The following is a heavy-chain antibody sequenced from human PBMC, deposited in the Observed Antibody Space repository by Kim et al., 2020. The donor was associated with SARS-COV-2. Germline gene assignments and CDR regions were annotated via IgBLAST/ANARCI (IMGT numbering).Heavy chain of an antibody. V-gene: IGHV3-23*01. J-gene: IGHJ3*02. CDR3: AKSRRDYGDWEALDI. CDR1: GFAFSGYV. CDR2: ISGSTAST. D-gene: IGHD4-17*01. Sequence: GGSLRLSCAASGFAFSGYVMSWVRQAPGKGLEWVSDISGSTASTYYADSVKGRFTISRDNSKNTLYLQMNSLRADDTAVYYFAKSRRDYGDWEALDIWG.